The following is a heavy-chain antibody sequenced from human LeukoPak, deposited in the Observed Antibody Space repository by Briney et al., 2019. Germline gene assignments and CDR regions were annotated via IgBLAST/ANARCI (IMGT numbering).Heavy chain of an antibody. J-gene: IGHJ3*02. CDR3: ARDHLGGDPDQGAFDI. Sequence: GGSLRLSCAASGFTFSSYAMHWVRQAPGKGPEWVAVISYDGSNKYYADSVKGRFTISRDNSKNTLYLQMNSLRAEDTAVYYCARDHLGGDPDQGAFDIWGQGTMVTVSS. D-gene: IGHD2-21*02. CDR1: GFTFSSYA. CDR2: ISYDGSNK. V-gene: IGHV3-30-3*01.